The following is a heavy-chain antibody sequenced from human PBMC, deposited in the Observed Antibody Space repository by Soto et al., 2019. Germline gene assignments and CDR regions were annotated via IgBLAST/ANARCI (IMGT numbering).Heavy chain of an antibody. V-gene: IGHV1-46*01. CDR1: GYTFTSYY. D-gene: IGHD6-13*01. CDR2: INPSGDST. J-gene: IGHJ5*02. CDR3: ARDALSSSWVNNWFDP. Sequence: QVQLVQSGAAVKKPGASVKVSCKASGYTFTSYYMHWERQAPGQGLELMVKINPSGDSTSYAKKFQGRVNMTRDTSKSTGYMELSRLRSEDTAVYYCARDALSSSWVNNWFDPWGQGTLVTVSS.